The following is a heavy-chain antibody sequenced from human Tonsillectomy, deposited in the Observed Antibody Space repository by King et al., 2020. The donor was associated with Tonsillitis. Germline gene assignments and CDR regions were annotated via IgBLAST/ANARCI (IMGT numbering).Heavy chain of an antibody. CDR3: ANFLGFVVEGVDV. J-gene: IGHJ6*02. D-gene: IGHD3-10*01. CDR1: GGSFSGYY. V-gene: IGHV4-34*01. Sequence: VQLQQWGEGLLKPSETLSLTCAVYGGSFSGYYWSWIRQPPGKGLEWIGEINHSGSTNYNPSLKSRVTMSVDTSKNQFSLKLSSVTAADTAVYYCANFLGFVVEGVDVWGQGTTVTVSS. CDR2: INHSGST.